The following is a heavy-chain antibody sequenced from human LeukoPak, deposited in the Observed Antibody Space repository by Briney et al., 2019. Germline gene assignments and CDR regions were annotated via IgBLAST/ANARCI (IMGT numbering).Heavy chain of an antibody. CDR1: GFTFSSYW. Sequence: PGGSLRLSCAASGFTFSSYWISWVRQAPGKGLEWVANIKQDGSEKYYVDSVKGRFTISRDNAKNSLYLQMNSLRAEDTAVYYCARDPGYSYGYNYWGQGTMVTVSS. CDR2: IKQDGSEK. D-gene: IGHD5-18*01. V-gene: IGHV3-7*01. J-gene: IGHJ4*02. CDR3: ARDPGYSYGYNY.